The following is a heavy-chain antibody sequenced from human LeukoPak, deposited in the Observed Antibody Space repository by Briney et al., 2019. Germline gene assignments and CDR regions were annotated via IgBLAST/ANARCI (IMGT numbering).Heavy chain of an antibody. CDR3: ARDQYDTWSRRGNFDS. J-gene: IGHJ4*02. CDR1: GFTFGKYW. CDR2: IKLDGSEK. D-gene: IGHD3-3*01. Sequence: GGSLRLSCVASGFTFGKYWMSWVRQAPGKGLEWVANIKLDGSEKNYVDSVKGRFTITRDNTKNSLYLQMNSLRVEDTAVFYCARDQYDTWSRRGNFDSWGQGTLVIVSS. V-gene: IGHV3-7*03.